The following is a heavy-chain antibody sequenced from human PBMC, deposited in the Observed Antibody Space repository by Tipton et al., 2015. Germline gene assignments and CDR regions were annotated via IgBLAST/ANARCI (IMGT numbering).Heavy chain of an antibody. V-gene: IGHV4-61*01. J-gene: IGHJ4*02. CDR1: GGSVSSGTSYH. CDR2: INYSDGS. Sequence: PGLVKPSETLSLTCTVSGGSVSSGTSYHWSWIRQPPGKGLEWIGNINYSDGSNYTPSLKGRVTISVDTSKSQFFLKLTSVIAADTAVYFCARGRGWRVFDYWGQGTLVTVSS. CDR3: ARGRGWRVFDY. D-gene: IGHD3-10*01.